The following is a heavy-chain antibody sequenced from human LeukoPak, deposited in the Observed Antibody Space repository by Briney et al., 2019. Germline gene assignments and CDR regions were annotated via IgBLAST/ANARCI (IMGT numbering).Heavy chain of an antibody. J-gene: IGHJ4*02. V-gene: IGHV3-21*01. Sequence: GGSLRLSCAASGFTFSSYSMNWVRQAPGKGLEWVSFISSSSRYIYYADSVKGRFTISRDNAKNSLYLQMNSLRVEDTAVYYRARDNGWGRYYFDSWGQGTLAAVSS. CDR2: ISSSSRYI. CDR1: GFTFSSYS. CDR3: ARDNGWGRYYFDS. D-gene: IGHD6-19*01.